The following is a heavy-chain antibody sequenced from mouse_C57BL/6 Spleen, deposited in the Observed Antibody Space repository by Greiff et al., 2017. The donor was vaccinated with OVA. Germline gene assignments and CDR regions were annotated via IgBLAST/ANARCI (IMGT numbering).Heavy chain of an antibody. CDR2: INPGSGGT. D-gene: IGHD1-1*01. CDR1: GYAFTNYL. Sequence: QVQLKQSGAELVRPGTSVKVSCKASGYAFTNYLIEWVKQRPGQGLEWIGVINPGSGGTNYNEKFKGKATLTADKSSSTAYMQLSSLTSEDSAVYFCARGHYGSSYYAMDYWGQGTSVTVSS. J-gene: IGHJ4*01. CDR3: ARGHYGSSYYAMDY. V-gene: IGHV1-54*01.